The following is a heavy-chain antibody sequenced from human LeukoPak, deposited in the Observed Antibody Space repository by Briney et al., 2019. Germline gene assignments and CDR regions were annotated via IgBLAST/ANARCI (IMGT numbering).Heavy chain of an antibody. CDR2: MYTSGST. Sequence: SQTLSLTCTVSGGSINSGTYYWSWLRQPPGKGLEWIGRMYTSGSTNYNPSLESRVTISVDTSKNQFSLKLSSVTAADTAVYYCARGEKGSSSGSINYWGQGTLVTVSS. V-gene: IGHV4-61*02. D-gene: IGHD6-6*01. J-gene: IGHJ4*02. CDR3: ARGEKGSSSGSINY. CDR1: GGSINSGTYY.